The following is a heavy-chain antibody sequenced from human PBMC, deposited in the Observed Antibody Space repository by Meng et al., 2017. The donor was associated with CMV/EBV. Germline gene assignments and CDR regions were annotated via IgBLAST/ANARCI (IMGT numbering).Heavy chain of an antibody. V-gene: IGHV1-69*05. Sequence: SVKVSCKAAGGTFSSYAISWVRQAPGQGLEWMGGIIPIFGTANYAQKLQGRVTITTDESTSTAYMELSSLRAEDTAVYYCARESPQRDGDAFDIWGQGTMVTVSS. CDR3: ARESPQRDGDAFDI. CDR1: GGTFSSYA. J-gene: IGHJ3*02. CDR2: IIPIFGTA. D-gene: IGHD5-24*01.